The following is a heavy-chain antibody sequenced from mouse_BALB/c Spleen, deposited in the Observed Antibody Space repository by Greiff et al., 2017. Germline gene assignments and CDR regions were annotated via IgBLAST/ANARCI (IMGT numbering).Heavy chain of an antibody. J-gene: IGHJ4*01. Sequence: EVKVVESGGGLVKPGGSLKLSCAASGFTFSSYAMSWVRQSPEKRLEWVAEISSGGSYTYYPDTVTGRFTISRDNAKNTLYLEMSSLRSEDTAMYYCARGDYYGSSYAMDYWGQGTSVTVSS. CDR2: ISSGGSYT. D-gene: IGHD1-1*01. V-gene: IGHV5-9-4*01. CDR1: GFTFSSYA. CDR3: ARGDYYGSSYAMDY.